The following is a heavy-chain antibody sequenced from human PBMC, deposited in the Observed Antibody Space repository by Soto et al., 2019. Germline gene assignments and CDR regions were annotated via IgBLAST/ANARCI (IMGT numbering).Heavy chain of an antibody. CDR3: ARESGDGATNWFDP. CDR2: INYSGST. V-gene: IGHV4-30-2*01. J-gene: IGHJ5*02. D-gene: IGHD1-26*01. Sequence: PSETLSLTCAVSGGSISSGGYSWRWIRQPPGKGLEWIGDINYSGSTYYNPSLKSRATISIDRSKNHFSLELNSVTAADTAVYYCARESGDGATNWFDPWGQGTLVTVSS. CDR1: GGSISSGGYS.